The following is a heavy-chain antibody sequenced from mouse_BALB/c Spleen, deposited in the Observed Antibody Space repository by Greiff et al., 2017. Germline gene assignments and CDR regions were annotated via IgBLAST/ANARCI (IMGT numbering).Heavy chain of an antibody. CDR3: AIITTVVARWYFDV. J-gene: IGHJ1*01. D-gene: IGHD1-1*01. V-gene: IGHV3-2*02. Sequence: DVKLQESGPGLVKPSQSLSLTCTVTGYSITSDYAWNWIRQFPGNKLEWMGYISYSGSTSYNPSLKSRISITRDTSKNQFFLQLNSVTTEDTATYYCAIITTVVARWYFDVWGAGTTVTVSS. CDR2: ISYSGST. CDR1: GYSITSDYA.